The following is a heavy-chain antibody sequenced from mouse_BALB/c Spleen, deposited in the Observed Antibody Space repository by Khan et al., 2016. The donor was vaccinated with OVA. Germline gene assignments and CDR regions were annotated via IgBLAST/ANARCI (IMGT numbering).Heavy chain of an antibody. CDR3: ARMARIKN. Sequence: EVELVESGGGLVQPGGSLKLSCAASGFTFSSYGMSWVRQTPDKRLELVATINSNGGSTYYPASVKGRFTISRDTAKNTLYLQMSSLNTEDTAMYYCARMARIKNWGQGTTLTVSS. CDR2: INSNGGST. J-gene: IGHJ2*01. CDR1: GFTFSSYG. V-gene: IGHV5-6-3*01.